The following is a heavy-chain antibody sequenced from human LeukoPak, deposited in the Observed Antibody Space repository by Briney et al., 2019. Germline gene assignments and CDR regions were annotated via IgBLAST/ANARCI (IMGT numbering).Heavy chain of an antibody. CDR2: INTNTGNP. CDR3: ARVRHGGYSSGWYGRGENYFDY. CDR1: GFTFSSYA. D-gene: IGHD6-19*01. J-gene: IGHJ4*02. Sequence: PGGSLRLSCAASGFTFSSYAMNLVRQAPGQGLEWMGWINTNTGNPTYAQGFTGRFVFSLDTSVSTAYLQISSLKAEDTAVYYCARVRHGGYSSGWYGRGENYFDYWGQGTLVTVSS. V-gene: IGHV7-4-1*02.